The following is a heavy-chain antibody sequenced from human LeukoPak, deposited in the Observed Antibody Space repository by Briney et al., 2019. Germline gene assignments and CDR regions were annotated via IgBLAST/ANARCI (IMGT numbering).Heavy chain of an antibody. CDR1: GFTFISSA. CDR2: IVVGSGNT. V-gene: IGHV1-58*01. CDR3: TAGGYSTLSSTDN. D-gene: IGHD1-26*01. J-gene: IGHJ4*02. Sequence: ASVKVSCKASGFTFISSAVQWVRQARGQRLEWIGWIVVGSGNTNYTQKFQERVTITRDMSTNTAYMELSSLRSEDTAVYYCTAGGYSTLSSTDNWGQGTLVTVSS.